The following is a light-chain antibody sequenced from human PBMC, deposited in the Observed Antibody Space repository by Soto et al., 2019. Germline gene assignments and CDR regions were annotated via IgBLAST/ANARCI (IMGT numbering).Light chain of an antibody. J-gene: IGKJ1*01. V-gene: IGKV1-12*01. CDR3: QQSYNTPRT. CDR1: QGISSW. CDR2: ADS. Sequence: DMQMTQSPSSVSSCLGDSVTITCRASQGISSWLAWYQQKTGKAPKLLIYADSSLQSGVPSRFSGSGSGTDFNLTISSLQPEDFATYYCQQSYNTPRTCGQGTKVDIK.